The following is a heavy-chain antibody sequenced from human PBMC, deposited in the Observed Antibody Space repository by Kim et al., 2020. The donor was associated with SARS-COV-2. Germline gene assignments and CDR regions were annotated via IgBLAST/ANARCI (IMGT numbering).Heavy chain of an antibody. CDR2: FDPEDGET. CDR1: GYTLTELS. D-gene: IGHD2-2*02. CDR3: ATRTPKVTYCSSTSCYRRYYYYGMDV. J-gene: IGHJ6*02. V-gene: IGHV1-24*01. Sequence: ASVKVSCKVSGYTLTELSMHWVRQAPGKGLEWMGGFDPEDGETIYAQKFQGRVTMTEDTSTDTAYMELSSLRSEDTAVYYCATRTPKVTYCSSTSCYRRYYYYGMDVWGQGTTVTVSS.